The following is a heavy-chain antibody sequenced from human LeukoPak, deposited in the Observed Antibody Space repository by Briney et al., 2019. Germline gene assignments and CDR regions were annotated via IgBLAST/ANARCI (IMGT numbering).Heavy chain of an antibody. CDR2: IKQDGSEK. V-gene: IGHV3-7*01. Sequence: PGGSLRLSCAASGFTSSSYWMSWVRQAPGKGLEWVANIKQDGSEKYYVDSVKGRFTISRDNAKNSLYLQMNSLRAEDTAVYYCAGLRSPYYDSSRGYFDYWGQGTLVTVSS. CDR3: AGLRSPYYDSSRGYFDY. J-gene: IGHJ4*02. CDR1: GFTSSSYW. D-gene: IGHD3-22*01.